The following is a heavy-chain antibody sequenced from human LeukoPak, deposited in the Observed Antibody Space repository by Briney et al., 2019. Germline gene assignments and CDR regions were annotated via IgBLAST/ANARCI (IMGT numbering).Heavy chain of an antibody. V-gene: IGHV1-8*01. CDR1: GYTFTSHD. J-gene: IGHJ5*02. D-gene: IGHD1-1*01. CDR2: MNPNSGNT. Sequence: GASVKVSCKASGYTFTSHDINWVRQAPGQGLEWMGWMNPNSGNTGYAQKFQDRVTMTRNTSISTAYMELSSLRSEDTAVYYCATWRGWEFRFDPWGQGTLVTVSS. CDR3: ATWRGWEFRFDP.